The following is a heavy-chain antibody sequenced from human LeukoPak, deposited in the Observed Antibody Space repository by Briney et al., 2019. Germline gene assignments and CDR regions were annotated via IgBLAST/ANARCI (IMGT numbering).Heavy chain of an antibody. V-gene: IGHV1-8*01. CDR3: ARGLAGAPLHY. Sequence: ASVKVSCKASGYTFTSYDINWVRQATGQGLEWMGWMNPNSGNTGYAQKFQGRVTMTRKTSISTTYMKLSSLRSEDTAVYYCARGLAGAPLHYWGQGTLLTVSS. CDR1: GYTFTSYD. CDR2: MNPNSGNT. D-gene: IGHD4-17*01. J-gene: IGHJ4*02.